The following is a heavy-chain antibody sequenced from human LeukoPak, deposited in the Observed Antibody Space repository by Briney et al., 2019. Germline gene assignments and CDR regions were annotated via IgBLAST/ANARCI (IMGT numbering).Heavy chain of an antibody. CDR2: IRYDGSRK. J-gene: IGHJ6*02. V-gene: IGHV3-30*02. CDR3: AREPDCSGGSCYSLEARVRYYYYYYGMDV. Sequence: PGGSLRLSCAASGFSFSSYDMNWIRQAPGKGLEWVAFIRYDGSRKYYADSVKGRFTISRDNSKNTVYLQMNSLRAEDTAVYYCAREPDCSGGSCYSLEARVRYYYYYYGMDVWGQGTTVTVSS. CDR1: GFSFSSYD. D-gene: IGHD2-15*01.